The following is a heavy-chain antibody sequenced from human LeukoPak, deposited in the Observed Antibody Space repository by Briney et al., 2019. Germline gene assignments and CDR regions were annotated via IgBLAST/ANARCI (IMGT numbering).Heavy chain of an antibody. V-gene: IGHV4-39*07. J-gene: IGHJ4*02. CDR1: GGSINSSSYY. CDR2: IYYSGST. D-gene: IGHD2-15*01. Sequence: PSETLSLTCIVSGGSINSSSYYWGWIRQPPGKGLEWIGGIYYSGSTYYSPSLKSRVTISVDTSKNQFSLKLSSVTAADTAVYYCARPNIRYCSGGACSNDGSDYWGQGTLVTVSS. CDR3: ARPNIRYCSGGACSNDGSDY.